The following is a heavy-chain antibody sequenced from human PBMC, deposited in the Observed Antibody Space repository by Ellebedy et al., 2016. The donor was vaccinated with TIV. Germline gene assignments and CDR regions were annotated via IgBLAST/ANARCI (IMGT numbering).Heavy chain of an antibody. D-gene: IGHD2-21*02. J-gene: IGHJ4*02. Sequence: GESLKISCAAPGFTFTGYAMHWVRPAPGKGLEWVAAISLDGNREHYADSVVGRFTISRDNSKGTVFLQMNSLRDEETALYYFAIEDNPRWWGLPYWGQGTLVTVSS. CDR2: ISLDGNRE. CDR1: GFTFTGYA. CDR3: AIEDNPRWWGLPY. V-gene: IGHV3-30-3*01.